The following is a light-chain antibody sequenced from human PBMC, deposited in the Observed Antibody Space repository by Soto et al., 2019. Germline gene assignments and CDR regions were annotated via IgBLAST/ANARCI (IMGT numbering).Light chain of an antibody. J-gene: IGKJ1*01. CDR1: QSISTW. V-gene: IGKV1-5*03. Sequence: DLQMTQSPSTLSASVGDRVTITCRASQSISTWLAWYQQKPGKAPKLLIYKASSLESGVPSRFSGSGSGTEFTLTISSLQPDDFAIYHCQQYKSYPWTFGQGTKVEIK. CDR2: KAS. CDR3: QQYKSYPWT.